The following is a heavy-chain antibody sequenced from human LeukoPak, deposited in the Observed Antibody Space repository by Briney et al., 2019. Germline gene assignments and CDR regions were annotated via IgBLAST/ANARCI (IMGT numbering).Heavy chain of an antibody. CDR1: GGSISSFF. CDR3: ARAYSGTYHVFDY. J-gene: IGHJ4*02. V-gene: IGHV4-59*01. CDR2: IYYSGIT. D-gene: IGHD1-26*01. Sequence: SETLSLTCTVSGGSISSFFWSWIRQPPGKGLEWIGYIYYSGITKYNPSLKSRVTISVDTSKNQFSLKLSSVTAADTAVYYCARAYSGTYHVFDYWGQGALVTVSS.